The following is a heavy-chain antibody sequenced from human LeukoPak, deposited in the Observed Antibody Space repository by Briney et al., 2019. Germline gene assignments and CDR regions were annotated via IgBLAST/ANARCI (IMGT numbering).Heavy chain of an antibody. J-gene: IGHJ4*02. CDR1: GGSIISGGHS. D-gene: IGHD3-22*01. CDR3: ARYDSGGYYYI. Sequence: PSQTLSLTCTVSGGSIISGGHSWSWLRQHPEKGLEWIGYVYYSGSTYYNPSLKSRVTVSVDTSKSQFSLKLISVTAADTAVYYCARYDSGGYYYIWGQGIQVTVSS. V-gene: IGHV4-31*03. CDR2: VYYSGST.